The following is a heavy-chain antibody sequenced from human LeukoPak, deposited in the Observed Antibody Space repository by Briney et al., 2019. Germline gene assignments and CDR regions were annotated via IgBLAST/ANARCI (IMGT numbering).Heavy chain of an antibody. CDR3: ARGGCSGGSCYEDAFDI. CDR2: INHSGST. V-gene: IGHV4-34*01. CDR1: GGSFSVYY. D-gene: IGHD2-15*01. J-gene: IGHJ3*02. Sequence: SETLSLTCAVYGGSFSVYYWSWIRQPPGKGLEWIGEINHSGSTNYNPSLKSRVTISVDTSKNQFSLKLSSVTAADTAVYYCARGGCSGGSCYEDAFDIWGQGTMVTVSS.